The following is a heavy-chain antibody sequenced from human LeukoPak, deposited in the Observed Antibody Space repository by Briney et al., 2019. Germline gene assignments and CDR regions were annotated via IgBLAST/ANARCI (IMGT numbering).Heavy chain of an antibody. CDR3: ARDRYRGIVATIPLVPFDY. V-gene: IGHV3-66*01. D-gene: IGHD5-12*01. Sequence: ETLSLTCTVSGYSISSGYYWGWIRQPPGKGLEWVSVIYSGGSTYYADSVKGRFTISRDNSRNTLYLQMNSLRAEDTAVYYCARDRYRGIVATIPLVPFDYWGQGTLVTVSS. J-gene: IGHJ4*02. CDR1: GYSISSGYY. CDR2: IYSGGST.